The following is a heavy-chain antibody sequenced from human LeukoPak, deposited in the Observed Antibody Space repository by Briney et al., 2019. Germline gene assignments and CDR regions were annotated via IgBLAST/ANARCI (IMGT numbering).Heavy chain of an antibody. CDR3: ARGWAGKGYCSSTSCYGKLFDY. CDR1: GFTFSSYA. V-gene: IGHV3-23*01. CDR2: ISGSGGST. J-gene: IGHJ4*02. Sequence: GGSLRLSCAASGFTFSSYAMSWVRQAPGKGLEWVSAISGSGGSTYYADSVKGRFTISRDNSKNTLYLQMNSLRAEDTAVNYCARGWAGKGYCSSTSCYGKLFDYWGQGTLVTVSS. D-gene: IGHD2-2*01.